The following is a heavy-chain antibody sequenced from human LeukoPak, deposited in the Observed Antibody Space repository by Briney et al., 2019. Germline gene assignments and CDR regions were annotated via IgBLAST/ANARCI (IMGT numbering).Heavy chain of an antibody. D-gene: IGHD3-10*01. Sequence: GGSLRLSCAASGFTFRSYWVHWVRQAPGQGLVYVSRINSDGTSTTYADSVNGRFTISRDNAKNTLYLQMTRLRAEDTAVYYCARLSMVRGVIADYWGQGTLVTVSS. CDR1: GFTFRSYW. J-gene: IGHJ4*02. CDR2: INSDGTST. CDR3: ARLSMVRGVIADY. V-gene: IGHV3-74*01.